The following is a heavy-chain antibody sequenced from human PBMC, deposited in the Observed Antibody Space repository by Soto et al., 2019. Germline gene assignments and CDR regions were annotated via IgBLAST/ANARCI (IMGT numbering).Heavy chain of an antibody. J-gene: IGHJ1*01. CDR2: FDPENGET. CDR1: GNTPAEIF. Sequence: GASVKVSRKGFGNTPAEIFMHWGRPTPGKRVEWMGGFDPENGETIYAQRCQGRVTMTEDTSIDTAYMELSSLTSEDTAVYYCATGDIILVQPPTDGAEYFQHWGQGTLVTVSS. CDR3: ATGDIILVQPPTDGAEYFQH. D-gene: IGHD2-2*01. V-gene: IGHV1-24*01.